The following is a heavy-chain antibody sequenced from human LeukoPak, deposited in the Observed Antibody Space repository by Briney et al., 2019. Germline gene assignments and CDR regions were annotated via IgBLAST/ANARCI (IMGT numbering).Heavy chain of an antibody. CDR1: GDTFSTYA. D-gene: IGHD3-10*01. J-gene: IGHJ3*02. Sequence: SVKVSCKASGDTFSTYAIRWVRQAPGQGLEWMGGIIPIFGTANYAQKFQGRVTITADESTSTAYMELSSLRSEDTAVYYCARGYYYGSGSSGWIPNAFDIWGQGTMVTVSS. CDR3: ARGYYYGSGSSGWIPNAFDI. CDR2: IIPIFGTA. V-gene: IGHV1-69*13.